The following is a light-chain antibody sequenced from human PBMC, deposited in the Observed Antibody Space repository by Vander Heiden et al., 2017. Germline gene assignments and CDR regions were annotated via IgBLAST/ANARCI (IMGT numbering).Light chain of an antibody. CDR2: EVS. CDR1: SSDVGGFNY. V-gene: IGLV2-14*01. Sequence: QSALTQPASVSGSPGQSITISCIGTSSDVGGFNYVSWYQQHPGKAPKLMMYEVSNRPSGVSNRFAGSKSGNTAYLTIYGLQAEDEADYYCSSYTSSSTLGVFGTGTKVTVL. J-gene: IGLJ1*01. CDR3: SSYTSSSTLGV.